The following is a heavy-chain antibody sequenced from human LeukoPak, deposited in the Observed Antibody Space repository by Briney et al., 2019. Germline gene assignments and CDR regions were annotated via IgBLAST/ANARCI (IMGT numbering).Heavy chain of an antibody. CDR2: ISYDGSNK. CDR1: GFSLSNFN. CDR3: AKDMSHTAPDY. V-gene: IGHV3-30*18. D-gene: IGHD2-2*02. J-gene: IGHJ4*02. Sequence: GGSLRLSCAASGFSLSNFNMNWVRQAPGKGLEWVAVISYDGSNKYYADSVKGRFTISRDNSKNTLYLQMNSLRAEDTAVYYCAKDMSHTAPDYWGQGTLVTVSS.